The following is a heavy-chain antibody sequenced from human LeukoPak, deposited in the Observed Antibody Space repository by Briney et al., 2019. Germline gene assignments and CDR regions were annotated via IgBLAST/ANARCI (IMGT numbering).Heavy chain of an antibody. V-gene: IGHV1-46*01. Sequence: ASVKVSCKASGYTVTSYYMHWVRQAPGQGLEWMGIINPSGGSTSYAQKFQGRVTMTRDMSTSTVYMELSSLRSEDTAVYYCARGGEDIVLMVYAQTTNWFDPWGQGTLVTVSS. CDR1: GYTVTSYY. D-gene: IGHD2-8*01. CDR2: INPSGGST. CDR3: ARGGEDIVLMVYAQTTNWFDP. J-gene: IGHJ5*02.